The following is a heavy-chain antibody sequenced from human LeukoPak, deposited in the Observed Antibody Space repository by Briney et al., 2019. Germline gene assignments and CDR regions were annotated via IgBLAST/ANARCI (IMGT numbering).Heavy chain of an antibody. CDR2: IYSGGST. J-gene: IGHJ4*02. V-gene: IGHV3-66*01. D-gene: IGHD2-15*01. Sequence: GGSLRLSCAASGFTFSSYAMSWVRQAPGKGLEWVSVIYSGGSTYYADSVKGRFTISRDNSKNTLYLQMNSLRAEDTAVYYCARDAGSPGYCSGGSCYGDYWGQGTLVTVSS. CDR1: GFTFSSYA. CDR3: ARDAGSPGYCSGGSCYGDY.